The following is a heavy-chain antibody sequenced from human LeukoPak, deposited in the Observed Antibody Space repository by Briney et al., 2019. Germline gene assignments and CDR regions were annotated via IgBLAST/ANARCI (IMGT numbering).Heavy chain of an antibody. V-gene: IGHV3-23*01. D-gene: IGHD3-22*01. CDR3: ARVSHDSSGYYSSGYDY. Sequence: GGSLRLSCAASGFTFSSYAMSWVRQAPGKGLEWVSAISGSGGSTYYADSVKGRFTISRDNAKNTLYLQLNSLRAEDTAVYYCARVSHDSSGYYSSGYDYWGQGTLVTVSS. J-gene: IGHJ4*02. CDR2: ISGSGGST. CDR1: GFTFSSYA.